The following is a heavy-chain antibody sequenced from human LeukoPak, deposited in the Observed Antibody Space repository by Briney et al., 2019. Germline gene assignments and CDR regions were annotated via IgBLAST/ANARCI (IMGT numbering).Heavy chain of an antibody. D-gene: IGHD2-15*01. CDR1: GFTFSSYW. J-gene: IGHJ4*02. CDR3: ARDCSGGSCYSVY. V-gene: IGHV3-7*01. CDR2: IKQDGSEK. Sequence: GGSLRLSCAASGFTFSSYWMSWVRQAPGKGLEWVANIKQDGSEKYYVDSVKGRFTISRDNAKNPLYLQMNSLRAEDTAVYYCARDCSGGSCYSVYWGQGTLVTVSS.